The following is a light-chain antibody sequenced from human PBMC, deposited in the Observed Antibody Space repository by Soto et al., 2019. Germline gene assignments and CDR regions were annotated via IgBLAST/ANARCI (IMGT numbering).Light chain of an antibody. J-gene: IGKJ3*01. CDR3: HQYYSGLFT. V-gene: IGKV4-1*01. CDR2: WAS. CDR1: QSVLYSSNNKNY. Sequence: DIVMTQSPDSLAVSLGERATINCKSSQSVLYSSNNKNYLAWYQQKSGQPPKLLIYWASNRESGVPDRFSGSGSGTDFTLTISSLQAEDVAVYDCHQYYSGLFTFGPGTKVDI.